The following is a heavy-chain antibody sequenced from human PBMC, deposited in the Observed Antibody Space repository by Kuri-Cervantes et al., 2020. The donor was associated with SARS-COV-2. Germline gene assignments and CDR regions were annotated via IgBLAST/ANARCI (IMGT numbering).Heavy chain of an antibody. CDR2: IGSTSSYI. CDR3: ARHCSSPYKYYYYYYMDV. D-gene: IGHD2-15*01. V-gene: IGHV3-21*01. Sequence: GESLKISCAASGFTFSSYSMNWVRQAPGKGLEWVSSIGSTSSYIYYADSVKGRFTISRDNAKNSLYLQMNSLRAEDTAVYYCARHCSSPYKYYYYYYMDVWGKGTTVTVSS. CDR1: GFTFSSYS. J-gene: IGHJ6*03.